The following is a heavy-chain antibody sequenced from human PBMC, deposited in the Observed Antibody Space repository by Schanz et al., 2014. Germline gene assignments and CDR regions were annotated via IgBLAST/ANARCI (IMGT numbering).Heavy chain of an antibody. V-gene: IGHV3-48*03. CDR1: GFTFSSYA. CDR3: AASSGWHPSTDY. J-gene: IGHJ4*02. D-gene: IGHD6-19*01. Sequence: EVHLVESGGGLVQPGGSLRLSCAASGFTFSSYALHWVRQAPGKGLEWVSVIGVDGTTTYYADSVKGRFTISRDNAKSSLYLQMNSLRVEDTAVYYCAASSGWHPSTDYWGQGTLVTVSS. CDR2: IGVDGTTT.